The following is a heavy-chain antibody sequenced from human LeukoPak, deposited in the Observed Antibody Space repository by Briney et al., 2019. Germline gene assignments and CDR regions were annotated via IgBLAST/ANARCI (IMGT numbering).Heavy chain of an antibody. V-gene: IGHV3-30*02. J-gene: IGHJ4*02. D-gene: IGHD5-18*01. CDR3: AKDLSGGYHSYYFDF. CDR2: IRFDGSNY. CDR1: GFSLSSYG. Sequence: RGSLRLSCAASGFSLSSYGMDWVRQAPGKGLEWVAFIRFDGSNYYYGDSVKGRFTISRDNSKNTLYLQVNSLRNEDTAVYFCAKDLSGGYHSYYFDFWGQGTPVTVSS.